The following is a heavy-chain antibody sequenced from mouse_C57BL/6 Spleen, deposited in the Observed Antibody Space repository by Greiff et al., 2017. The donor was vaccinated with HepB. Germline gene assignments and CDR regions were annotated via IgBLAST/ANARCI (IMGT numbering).Heavy chain of an antibody. CDR2: IYPGDGDT. Sequence: VQLQQSGPELVKPGASVKISCKASGYAFSSSWMNWVKQRPGKGLEWIGRIYPGDGDTNYNGKFKGKATLTADKSSSTAYMQLSILTSEDSAVYVWARDWDDYWGQGTTLTVSS. CDR3: ARDWDDY. D-gene: IGHD4-1*01. V-gene: IGHV1-82*01. CDR1: GYAFSSSW. J-gene: IGHJ2*01.